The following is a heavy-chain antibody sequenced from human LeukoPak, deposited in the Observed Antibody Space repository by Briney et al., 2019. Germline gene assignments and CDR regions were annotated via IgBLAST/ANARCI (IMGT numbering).Heavy chain of an antibody. D-gene: IGHD5-18*01. CDR3: ARGGYHHGFDI. V-gene: IGHV3-21*01. CDR1: GFTFSSYS. J-gene: IGHJ3*02. Sequence: KSGGSLRLSCAASGFTFSSYSMNWVRQAPGKGLEWVSSISTSGSYIYYADLVKGRFTISRDNAKNSLYLRMNSLRAEDTAVYYCARGGYHHGFDIWGQGTMVTASS. CDR2: ISTSGSYI.